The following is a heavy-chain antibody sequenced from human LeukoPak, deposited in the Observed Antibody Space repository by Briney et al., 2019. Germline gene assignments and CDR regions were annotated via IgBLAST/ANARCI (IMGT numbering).Heavy chain of an antibody. CDR2: LGSGGGT. CDR1: GFTFSNYG. CDR3: AKAGPYYFDY. Sequence: GGSLRLSCAASGFTFSNYGMTWARQAPGKGLEWVSGLGSGGGTFYADSVKGRFTISRDTSKNTLYLQMDSLRAEDTAVYYCAKAGPYYFDYWGQGTLVTVSS. J-gene: IGHJ4*02. V-gene: IGHV3-23*01.